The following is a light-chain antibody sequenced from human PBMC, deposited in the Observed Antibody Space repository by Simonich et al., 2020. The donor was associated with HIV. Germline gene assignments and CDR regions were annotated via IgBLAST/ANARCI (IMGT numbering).Light chain of an antibody. CDR3: LQYNGYFLFT. CDR1: QSISSW. J-gene: IGKJ3*01. V-gene: IGKV1-5*03. CDR2: QAS. Sequence: DIQMTQSPSTLSASAGDRVTITCRASQSISSWLAWYQQKPGKAPKLLIYQASSLERGVPSRFSGSGSGTEFTLTISSLQPDDVATYYCLQYNGYFLFTFGPGTKVDI.